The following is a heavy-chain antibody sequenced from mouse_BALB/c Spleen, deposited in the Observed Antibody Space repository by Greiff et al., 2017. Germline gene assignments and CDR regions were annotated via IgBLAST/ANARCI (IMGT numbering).Heavy chain of an antibody. J-gene: IGHJ4*01. Sequence: VKLMESGPGLVAPSQSLSITCTVSGFSLTSYGVSWVRQPPGKGLEWLGVIGGDGSTNYHSAPISRLSISKDNSRSQVFLKLNSLQTDDTATYYCAKPRDWGYYYGSSFYAMDYWGQGTSVTVSS. D-gene: IGHD1-1*01. CDR2: IGGDGST. V-gene: IGHV2-3*01. CDR1: GFSLTSYG. CDR3: AKPRDWGYYYGSSFYAMDY.